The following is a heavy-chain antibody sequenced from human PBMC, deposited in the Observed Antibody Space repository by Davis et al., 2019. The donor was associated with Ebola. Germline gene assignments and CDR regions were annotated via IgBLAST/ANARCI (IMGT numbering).Heavy chain of an antibody. CDR2: INHRGRT. J-gene: IGHJ4*02. CDR1: GGSFSGYY. V-gene: IGHV4-34*01. CDR3: ARGLNAYYYDSNGKRFDY. D-gene: IGHD3-22*01. Sequence: MPSETLSLTCAVSGGSFSGYYWNWIRQSPGKGLEWIGEINHRGRTRYNPSLKSRVTISVDTSKNQFSLKLSSVTAADTAVYYCARGLNAYYYDSNGKRFDYWGQGTLVTVSS.